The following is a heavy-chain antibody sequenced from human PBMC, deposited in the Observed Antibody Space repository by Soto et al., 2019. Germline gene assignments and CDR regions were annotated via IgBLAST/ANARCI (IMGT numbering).Heavy chain of an antibody. V-gene: IGHV4-38-2*01. D-gene: IGHD3-22*01. Sequence: SETLSLTCAVSGYSISSGYYWGWLRQPPGRGLEWMGSIYHGGSTYYDPSLNSRVTLSIDMTNNHVSLILNSVTAADTAVYYCARVGPWVPYYYDSSPYTFENWFDPWGQGTLVTFSS. CDR1: GYSISSGYY. J-gene: IGHJ5*02. CDR3: ARVGPWVPYYYDSSPYTFENWFDP. CDR2: IYHGGST.